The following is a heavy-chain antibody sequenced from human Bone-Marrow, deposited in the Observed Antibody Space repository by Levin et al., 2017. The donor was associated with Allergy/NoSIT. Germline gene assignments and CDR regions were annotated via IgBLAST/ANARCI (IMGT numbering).Heavy chain of an antibody. CDR2: IFWDDDK. D-gene: IGHD3/OR15-3a*01. Sequence: NVSGPTLVKPTQTLTLTCTFSGFSLSTRGLGVGWIRQPPGKALEWLALIFWDDDKRYSPSLKSRLTVTKDTSKNQVVLTMTNMDPVDTATYYCARKGYFDFFQWPSPFDYWGQGALVTVSS. CDR1: GFSLSTRGLG. CDR3: ARKGYFDFFQWPSPFDY. V-gene: IGHV2-5*02. J-gene: IGHJ4*02.